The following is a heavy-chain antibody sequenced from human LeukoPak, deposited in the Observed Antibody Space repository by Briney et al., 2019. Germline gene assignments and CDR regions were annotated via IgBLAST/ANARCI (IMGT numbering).Heavy chain of an antibody. D-gene: IGHD6-19*01. CDR2: IYSGGST. CDR3: ARDSGGWYYFDY. CDR1: GFTFSAYW. Sequence: GGSLRLSCAASGFTFSAYWMSWVRQAPGKGLEWVSVIYSGGSTYYADSVKGRFTISRDNSKNTLYLQMNSLRAEDTAVYYCARDSGGWYYFDYWGQGTLVTVSS. J-gene: IGHJ4*02. V-gene: IGHV3-66*01.